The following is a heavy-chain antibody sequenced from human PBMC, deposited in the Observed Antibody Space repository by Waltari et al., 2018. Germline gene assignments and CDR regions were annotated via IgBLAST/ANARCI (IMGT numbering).Heavy chain of an antibody. CDR1: GGSLSSSSYY. Sequence: QLQLQESGPGLVKPSETLSLTCPVSGGSLSSSSYYWGWIRQPPGKGLECIGSIYYSGSTYYNPSLKSRVTISVDTSKNQFSLKLSSVTAADTAVYYCARRRGGSGGSSVFDYWGQGTLVTVSS. J-gene: IGHJ4*02. V-gene: IGHV4-39*01. CDR2: IYYSGST. CDR3: ARRRGGSGGSSVFDY. D-gene: IGHD2-15*01.